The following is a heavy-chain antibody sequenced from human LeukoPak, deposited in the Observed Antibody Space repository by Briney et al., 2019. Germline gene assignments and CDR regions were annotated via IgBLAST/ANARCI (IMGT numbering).Heavy chain of an antibody. V-gene: IGHV4-59*01. J-gene: IGHJ4*02. Sequence: SETLSLTCTVSGGSISPYYWSWIRQPPGKGLEWIGYISYSGSTSFNPSLKSRVTISVDASTNQFSLALSSVTAADTAVYYCASAGSYRLTTTLWGQGTLVTVSS. D-gene: IGHD4-17*01. CDR1: GGSISPYY. CDR2: ISYSGST. CDR3: ASAGSYRLTTTL.